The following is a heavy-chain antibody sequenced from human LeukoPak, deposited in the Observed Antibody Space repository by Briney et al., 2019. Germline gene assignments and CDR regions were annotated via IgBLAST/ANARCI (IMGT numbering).Heavy chain of an antibody. CDR1: GGTFSSYT. J-gene: IGHJ2*01. CDR2: IIPILGIA. D-gene: IGHD2-2*01. Sequence: ASVKVSCKASGGTFSSYTISWVRQAPGQGLEWMGRIIPILGIANYAQKFQGRVTITADKSTSTAYMELSSLRSEDTAVYYCASALGIFSRPSSFSPPPHWYFDLWGRGTLVTVSS. CDR3: ASALGIFSRPSSFSPPPHWYFDL. V-gene: IGHV1-69*02.